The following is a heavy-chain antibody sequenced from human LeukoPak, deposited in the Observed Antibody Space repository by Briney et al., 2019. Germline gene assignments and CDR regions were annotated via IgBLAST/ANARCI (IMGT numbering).Heavy chain of an antibody. Sequence: GESLKISCKGSGYSFTSYWIAWVRRMPGKGLEWMGIIYPGDSDTRYSPSFQGQVTISADKSISTAYLRWSSLKASDTAIYYCARRGSTGWCYFDYWGQGTLVTVSS. V-gene: IGHV5-51*01. CDR1: GYSFTSYW. D-gene: IGHD6-19*01. CDR2: IYPGDSDT. J-gene: IGHJ4*02. CDR3: ARRGSTGWCYFDY.